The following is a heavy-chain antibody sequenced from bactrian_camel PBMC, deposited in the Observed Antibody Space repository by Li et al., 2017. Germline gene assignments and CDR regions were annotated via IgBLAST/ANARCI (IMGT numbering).Heavy chain of an antibody. CDR1: GLKFSIHD. V-gene: IGHV3S40*01. J-gene: IGHJ4*01. D-gene: IGHD2*01. CDR2: MSSGGDRT. Sequence: VQLVESGGGLVQPGGSLRLSCAVSGLKFSIHDMSWVRQAPGKGLEWVAGMSSGGDRTYYADSVKGRFTVSRDNANNTVNLMMNSLKPEDTAMYHCAANFGPYCSGPYLARRANFLGRGTQVTVS.